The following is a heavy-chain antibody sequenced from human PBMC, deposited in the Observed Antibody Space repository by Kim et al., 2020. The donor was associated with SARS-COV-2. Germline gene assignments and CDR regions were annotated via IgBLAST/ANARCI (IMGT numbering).Heavy chain of an antibody. CDR1: GLSFESYA. V-gene: IGHV3-30*04. CDR3: ARGRYYESLSLSDYYNGIDV. J-gene: IGHJ6*02. D-gene: IGHD3-22*01. Sequence: GGSLRLSCAASGLSFESYAMNWVRQAPGKGLEWVAAISYDGRNTDYADSVTGRFTISRDNSKSTLYLQMNSLRVEDTAVYYCARGRYYESLSLSDYYNGIDVWGQGTTVTVSS. CDR2: ISYDGRNT.